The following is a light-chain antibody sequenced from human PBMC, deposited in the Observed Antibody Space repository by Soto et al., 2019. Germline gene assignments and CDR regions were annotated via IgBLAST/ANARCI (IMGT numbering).Light chain of an antibody. CDR3: QHYGSSPLT. CDR1: QSVGITY. CDR2: GVS. Sequence: ELVLTQSPGTLSLSPGERATLSCRASQSVGITYVAWYQQKPGQAPKILIYGVSSRATGIPDRFSGSGSGTDLTLTISSLEPEDSAVYYCQHYGSSPLTCGQGTKVDIK. J-gene: IGKJ1*01. V-gene: IGKV3-20*01.